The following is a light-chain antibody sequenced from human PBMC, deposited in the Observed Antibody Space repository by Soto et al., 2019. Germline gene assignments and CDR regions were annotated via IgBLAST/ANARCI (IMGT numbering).Light chain of an antibody. J-gene: IGKJ5*01. CDR1: QSVSSY. Sequence: ENLVTQSPTHLFFSSRGKNTPPRRASQSVSSYLAWYQQKPGQAPRVLIYDASNRATGIPARFSGSGSGTDFTLTISSLEPEDYAVYYCQQRSNWRITFGQGTRLEIK. V-gene: IGKV3-11*01. CDR3: QQRSNWRIT. CDR2: DAS.